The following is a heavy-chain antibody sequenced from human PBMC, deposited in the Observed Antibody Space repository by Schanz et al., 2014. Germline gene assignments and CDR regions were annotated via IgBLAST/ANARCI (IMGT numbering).Heavy chain of an antibody. CDR1: GFSFDDYT. CDR3: AKDSRGSSFDMDV. J-gene: IGHJ6*02. V-gene: IGHV3-43*01. Sequence: EVQLVESGGVVAQPGGSLRLSCAASGFSFDDYTMHWVRQALGKGLEWVSLIDRDGGHTYYADSVKGRFTISRDNSKNSLYLQMNSLRTEDTALYYCAKDSRGSSFDMDVWGQGTTVTVSS. CDR2: IDRDGGHT. D-gene: IGHD1-26*01.